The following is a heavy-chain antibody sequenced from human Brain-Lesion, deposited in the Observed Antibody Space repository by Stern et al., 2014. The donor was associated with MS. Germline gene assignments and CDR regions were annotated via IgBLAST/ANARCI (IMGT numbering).Heavy chain of an antibody. Sequence: QVQLVESGPGLVKPSETLSLTCTVAGGSVSSTSYAWAWIRQPPGKGLEWIGTIYYSGNTYYSPSLKSRLTLSLDTSKNQFSLQLRSVTAADMAVYYCAGEEDIRYCSGGSCTGNWFDPWGQGTLVTVSS. V-gene: IGHV4-39*01. CDR2: IYYSGNT. J-gene: IGHJ5*02. CDR1: GGSVSSTSYA. D-gene: IGHD2-15*01. CDR3: AGEEDIRYCSGGSCTGNWFDP.